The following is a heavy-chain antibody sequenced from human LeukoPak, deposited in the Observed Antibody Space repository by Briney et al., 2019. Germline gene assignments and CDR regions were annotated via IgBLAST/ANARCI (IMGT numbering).Heavy chain of an antibody. CDR2: ISNSGGST. Sequence: SGGSLRLSCAVSGFTFSSYAMSWVRQAPGKGLEWVSAISNSGGSTYYADSVKGRFTISRDNSKNTLYLQMSSLRAEDTAVYYCARKLGYCSDGTCYFDYWGQGTLVTVSS. CDR1: GFTFSSYA. D-gene: IGHD2-15*01. J-gene: IGHJ4*02. V-gene: IGHV3-23*01. CDR3: ARKLGYCSDGTCYFDY.